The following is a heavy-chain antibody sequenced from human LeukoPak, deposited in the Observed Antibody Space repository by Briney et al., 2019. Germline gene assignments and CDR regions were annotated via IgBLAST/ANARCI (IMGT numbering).Heavy chain of an antibody. Sequence: GGSLRLSCAASGFTFSTYDMHWVRQAPGKGLEWVAIISYDGSDKYYADSVKGRFTISRDNSKNTLYLQMNSLRAEDTAVYYCAKDFGEAAFDIWGQGTMVTVS. J-gene: IGHJ3*02. CDR2: ISYDGSDK. CDR3: AKDFGEAAFDI. D-gene: IGHD3-10*01. CDR1: GFTFSTYD. V-gene: IGHV3-30*18.